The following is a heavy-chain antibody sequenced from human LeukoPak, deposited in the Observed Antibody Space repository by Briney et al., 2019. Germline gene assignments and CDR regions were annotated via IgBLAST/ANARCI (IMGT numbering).Heavy chain of an antibody. D-gene: IGHD3-22*01. CDR2: INHSGST. CDR1: GGSFSGYY. Sequence: SETLSLTCAVYGGSFSGYYRSWIRQPPGKGLEWIGEINHSGSTNYNPSLKSRVTISVDTSKNQFSLKLSSVTAADTAVYYRARGRYYDSSGYRDAFDIWGQGTMVTVSS. J-gene: IGHJ3*02. CDR3: ARGRYYDSSGYRDAFDI. V-gene: IGHV4-34*01.